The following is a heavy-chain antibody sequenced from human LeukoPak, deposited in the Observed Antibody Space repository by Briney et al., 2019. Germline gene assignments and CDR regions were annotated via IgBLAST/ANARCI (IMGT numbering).Heavy chain of an antibody. J-gene: IGHJ4*02. D-gene: IGHD3-10*01. CDR1: GGSFSGYY. V-gene: IGHV4-34*01. CDR3: ARKEGPLWFGELLYPFDY. CDR2: INHSGSI. Sequence: SETLSLTCAVYGGSFSGYYWSWIRQPPGKGLEWIGEINHSGSINYNPSLKSRVTISVDTSKNQFSLKLSSVTAADTAVYYCARKEGPLWFGELLYPFDYWGQGTLVTVSS.